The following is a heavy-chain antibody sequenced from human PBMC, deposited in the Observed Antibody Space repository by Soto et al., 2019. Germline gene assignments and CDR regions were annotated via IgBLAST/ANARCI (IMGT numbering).Heavy chain of an antibody. CDR1: GYTFTSYG. D-gene: IGHD5-18*01. CDR3: ARDPAVDTAMDAPYYYYGMDV. Sequence: ASVKVSCKASGYTFTSYGISWVRQAPGQGLEWMGWISAYNGNTNYAQKLQGRVTMTTDTSTSTAYMELRSLRSDDTAVYYCARDPAVDTAMDAPYYYYGMDVWGQGTTVTVSS. V-gene: IGHV1-18*04. CDR2: ISAYNGNT. J-gene: IGHJ6*02.